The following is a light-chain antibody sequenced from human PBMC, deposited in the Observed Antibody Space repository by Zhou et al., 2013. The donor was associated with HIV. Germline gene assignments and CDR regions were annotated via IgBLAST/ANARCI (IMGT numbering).Light chain of an antibody. J-gene: IGKJ2*01. V-gene: IGKV3-20*01. CDR3: HQYGSSPYT. Sequence: EIVLTQSPGTLSLSPGERATLFCRASQSLTNYLAWYQQMPGQAPRLLIYGASRRATGIPDRFSGNGSGTDFTLTISGLEPEDFAVYYCHQYGSSPYTFGQGTKLEIK. CDR1: QSLTNY. CDR2: GAS.